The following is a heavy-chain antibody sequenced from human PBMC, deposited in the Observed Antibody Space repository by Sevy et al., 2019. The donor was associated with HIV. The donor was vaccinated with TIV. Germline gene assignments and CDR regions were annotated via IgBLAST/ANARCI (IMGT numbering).Heavy chain of an antibody. Sequence: GGSLRLSCAVSGFIFSGYSMNWVRQAPGKGLEWVSYISSSSDIIYYADSVKGRFTISRENARNSLYLQMNSLRDEDTAVYYCARTIAAAETFDYWGQGALVTVSS. CDR2: ISSSSDII. CDR1: GFIFSGYS. CDR3: ARTIAAAETFDY. V-gene: IGHV3-48*02. D-gene: IGHD6-25*01. J-gene: IGHJ4*02.